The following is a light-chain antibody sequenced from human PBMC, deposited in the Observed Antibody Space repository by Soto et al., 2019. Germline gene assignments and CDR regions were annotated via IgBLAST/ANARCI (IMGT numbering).Light chain of an antibody. Sequence: ILLTQSPSSRSASVLGIGTTSFRASQGIDTSLAWYQQKPGKAPKLLIYAPSNFQSGVPSRFSGSGSGTHFTHTISSLQPEDFATYYCQQLHGYPITFGQGTRLEIK. CDR2: APS. V-gene: IGKV1-9*01. CDR3: QQLHGYPIT. CDR1: QGIDTS. J-gene: IGKJ5*01.